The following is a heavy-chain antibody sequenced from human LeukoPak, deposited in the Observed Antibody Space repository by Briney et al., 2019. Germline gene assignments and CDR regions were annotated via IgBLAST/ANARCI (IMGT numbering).Heavy chain of an antibody. CDR3: ARPVDTAMRFDH. CDR1: GYTFTGYY. D-gene: IGHD5-18*01. CDR2: SNPNSGGT. Sequence: ASVKVSCKASGYTFTGYYMHWVRQAPGQGLEWMGWSNPNSGGTNYAQKFQGRVTMTRDTSISTAYMELSRLRSDDTAVYDCARPVDTAMRFDHWGQGTLVTVSS. V-gene: IGHV1-2*02. J-gene: IGHJ5*02.